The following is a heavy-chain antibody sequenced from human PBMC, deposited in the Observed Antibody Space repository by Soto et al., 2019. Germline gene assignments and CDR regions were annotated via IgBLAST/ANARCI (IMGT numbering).Heavy chain of an antibody. J-gene: IGHJ4*02. CDR1: GFNFKKFA. V-gene: IGHV3-23*01. CDR2: ISCCGGSA. CDR3: AKADGQQWLIPHLDN. D-gene: IGHD6-19*01. Sequence: EVQLLESGGGVVQPGGSLRLSCVASGFNFKKFAMAWVRQAAGEGLEWVSGISCCGGSASYADSVKGRFSIARHDSKNTVSLQLNSLRVEDTAQYYCAKADGQQWLIPHLDNWGQGTLVT.